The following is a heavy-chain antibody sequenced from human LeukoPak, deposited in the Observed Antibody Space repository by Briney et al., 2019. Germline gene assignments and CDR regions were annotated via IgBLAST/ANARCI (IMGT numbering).Heavy chain of an antibody. D-gene: IGHD6-19*01. CDR2: ISGSGGST. Sequence: GGSLRLSCAASALTFSSYAMSWVRQAPGKGLEWVSAISGSGGSTYYADSVKGRFTISRDNSKNTLYLQMNSLRAEDTAVYYCARGHSGWYDYWGQGTLVTVSS. V-gene: IGHV3-23*01. CDR3: ARGHSGWYDY. CDR1: ALTFSSYA. J-gene: IGHJ4*02.